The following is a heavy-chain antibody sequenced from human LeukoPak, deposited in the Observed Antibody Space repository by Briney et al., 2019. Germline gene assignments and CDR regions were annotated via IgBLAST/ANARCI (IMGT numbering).Heavy chain of an antibody. D-gene: IGHD3-10*01. CDR1: GFTFSSYA. Sequence: GRSLRLSCAASGFTFSSYAMHWVRQAPGKGLEWVSIISSGGSYEYYADSVKGRLTVSRDNSKNTLYLQLSSLRAEDTAVYYCARDSTYYYASGSSGPHYFDNWGQGTLVTVSS. CDR3: ARDSTYYYASGSSGPHYFDN. CDR2: ISSGGSYE. V-gene: IGHV3-30*15. J-gene: IGHJ4*02.